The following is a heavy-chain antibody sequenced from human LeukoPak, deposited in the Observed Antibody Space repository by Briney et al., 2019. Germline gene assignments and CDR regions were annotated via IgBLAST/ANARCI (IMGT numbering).Heavy chain of an antibody. Sequence: SETLSLTCTVSGGSISSYYWSWIREPPGKGLERIGYIYYSGSTNYNPSLKSRVTISVDTSKNQFSLKLSSVTAADTAVYYCARGTEYYDILTGYSLDAFDIWGQGTMVTVSS. D-gene: IGHD3-9*01. CDR1: GGSISSYY. J-gene: IGHJ3*02. CDR2: IYYSGST. CDR3: ARGTEYYDILTGYSLDAFDI. V-gene: IGHV4-59*01.